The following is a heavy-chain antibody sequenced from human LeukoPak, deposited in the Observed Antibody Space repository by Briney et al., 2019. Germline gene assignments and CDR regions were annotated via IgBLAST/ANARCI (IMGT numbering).Heavy chain of an antibody. D-gene: IGHD5-18*01. J-gene: IGHJ4*02. CDR2: IYHSGST. Sequence: SETLSLTCTVSGGSINSRSYYWGWIRQPPGKGLEWIGSIYHSGSTYYNPSLKSRVTISVDTSKNQFSLKLSSVTAADTAVYYCAREIIVRYSYGQRALDYWGQGTLVTVSS. V-gene: IGHV4-39*07. CDR3: AREIIVRYSYGQRALDY. CDR1: GGSINSRSYY.